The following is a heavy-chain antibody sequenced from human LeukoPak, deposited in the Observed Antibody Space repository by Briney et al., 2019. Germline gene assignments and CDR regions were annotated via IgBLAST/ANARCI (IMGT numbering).Heavy chain of an antibody. J-gene: IGHJ5*02. D-gene: IGHD3-3*01. Sequence: ASVKVSCKASGYTFTTYCISWVGQAPGQGVEWWGWMSASNGNTNYAQKLQGRVTMTTDTATSTAYMELRSLRSDDTAVYYCARDLLRITIFGVVTRPRGFDPWGQGALVTVSS. CDR3: ARDLLRITIFGVVTRPRGFDP. CDR1: GYTFTTYC. CDR2: MSASNGNT. V-gene: IGHV1-18*01.